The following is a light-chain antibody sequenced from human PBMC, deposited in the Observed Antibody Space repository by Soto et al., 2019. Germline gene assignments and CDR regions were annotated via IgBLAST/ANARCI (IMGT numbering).Light chain of an antibody. J-gene: IGLJ1*01. CDR1: SSDVGGYNY. CDR3: SSYSTTSFXV. CDR2: DVN. Sequence: QSVLTQPASVSGSPGQSITISCTGTSSDVGGYNYVSWYQQYPGKAPQLMIFDVNDRPSGVSYRFSGSKSGNTASLTISGLQAEDEAHYYCSSYSTTSFXVFGTGTKVTVL. V-gene: IGLV2-14*01.